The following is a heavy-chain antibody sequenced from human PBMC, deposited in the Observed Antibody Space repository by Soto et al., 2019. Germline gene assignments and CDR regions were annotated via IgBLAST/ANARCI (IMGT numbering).Heavy chain of an antibody. V-gene: IGHV3-23*01. CDR1: GFTFSSYA. D-gene: IGHD2-15*01. CDR3: ARTKGYCSGGSCYYYGMDV. Sequence: GGSLRLSCAASGFTFSSYAMSWVRQAPGKGLEWVSAISGSGGSTYYADSVKGRFTISRDNSKNTLYLQMNSLRAEDTAVYYCARTKGYCSGGSCYYYGMDVGGQGTTVTVSS. J-gene: IGHJ6*02. CDR2: ISGSGGST.